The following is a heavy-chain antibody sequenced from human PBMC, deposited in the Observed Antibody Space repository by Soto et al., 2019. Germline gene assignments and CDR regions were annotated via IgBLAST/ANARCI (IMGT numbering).Heavy chain of an antibody. V-gene: IGHV1-18*01. CDR1: GYTFTSYG. J-gene: IGHJ5*02. CDR2: ISAYNGNT. CDR3: ARTSDYGDYDLFWFDP. Sequence: GASVKVSCKASGYTFTSYGISWVRQAPGQGLEWMGWISAYNGNTNYAQKIQGRDTMTTDTSTSTAYMELRSLGCDDTAVYYCARTSDYGDYDLFWFDPWGQGTLVTVSS. D-gene: IGHD4-17*01.